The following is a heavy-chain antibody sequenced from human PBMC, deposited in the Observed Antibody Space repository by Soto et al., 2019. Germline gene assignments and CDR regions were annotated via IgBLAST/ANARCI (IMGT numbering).Heavy chain of an antibody. CDR2: ISGGGSDI. Sequence: QLVASGGGLVKQGGSLSLSCSASGFTFSDENMSWVRQVPGTGLEWVSGISGGGSDIFYADSVQGRCSISRDNTKNSLFLEMNSLIVEDTAVYSCAREADCHSTSCFFPPHVLGQGTTVTV. CDR1: GFTFSDEN. D-gene: IGHD2-2*01. CDR3: AREADCHSTSCFFPPHV. J-gene: IGHJ6*02. V-gene: IGHV3-21*06.